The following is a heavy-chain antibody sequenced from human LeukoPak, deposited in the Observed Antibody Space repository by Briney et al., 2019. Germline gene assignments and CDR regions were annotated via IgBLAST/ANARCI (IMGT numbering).Heavy chain of an antibody. D-gene: IGHD6-19*01. Sequence: GGSLRLSCAASGFTFSSYAMHWVRQAPGKGLEWVAVISYDGSNKYYADSVKGRFTISRDNSKNTLYLQMNSLRAEDTAVYCCARDRTQWLVREPYFDYWGQGTLVTVSS. V-gene: IGHV3-30*04. CDR2: ISYDGSNK. CDR3: ARDRTQWLVREPYFDY. CDR1: GFTFSSYA. J-gene: IGHJ4*02.